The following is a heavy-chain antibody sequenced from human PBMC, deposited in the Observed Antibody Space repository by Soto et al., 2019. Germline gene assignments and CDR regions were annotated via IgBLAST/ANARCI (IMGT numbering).Heavy chain of an antibody. V-gene: IGHV1-18*01. CDR2: ISAYNGNT. J-gene: IGHJ4*02. Sequence: QVQLVQSGAEVKKPGASVKVSCKASGYTFTSYGISWVRQAPGQGLEWMGWISAYNGNTNYAQKLQGRVTMTTDTSTSTAYSELRSLRSDDTDVYYFSREAEGGPRGEFNWAVLLWSDYFDYWGQGTLVTVSS. CDR3: SREAEGGPRGEFNWAVLLWSDYFDY. D-gene: IGHD3-10*01. CDR1: GYTFTSYG.